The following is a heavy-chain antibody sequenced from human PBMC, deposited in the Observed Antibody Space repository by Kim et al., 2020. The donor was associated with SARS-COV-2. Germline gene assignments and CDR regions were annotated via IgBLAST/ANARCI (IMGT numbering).Heavy chain of an antibody. J-gene: IGHJ4*02. D-gene: IGHD3-10*01. V-gene: IGHV3-30*04. Sequence: GGSLRLSCAASGFTFSNYSMHWVRQAPGKGLEWVAVISYDGSTKYYADSVKGRFTISRDNSKNTLYLQMNSLRAEATAVYYCARGPRAFYGSGTYYGYWGQGTLVTVSS. CDR3: ARGPRAFYGSGTYYGY. CDR2: ISYDGSTK. CDR1: GFTFSNYS.